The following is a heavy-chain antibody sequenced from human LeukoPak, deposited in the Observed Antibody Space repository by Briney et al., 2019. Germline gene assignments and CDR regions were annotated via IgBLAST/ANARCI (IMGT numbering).Heavy chain of an antibody. J-gene: IGHJ5*02. CDR3: ARALADDYSNWFDP. CDR2: IYYSGST. CDR1: GGSVSSGSYY. D-gene: IGHD4-11*01. Sequence: PSETLSLTCSVSGGSVSSGSYYWSWIRQPPGTGLEWIGYIYYSGSTNYNPSLKSRVTISVDTSKNQFSLKLSSVTAADTAVYYCARALADDYSNWFDPWGQGTLVTVSS. V-gene: IGHV4-61*01.